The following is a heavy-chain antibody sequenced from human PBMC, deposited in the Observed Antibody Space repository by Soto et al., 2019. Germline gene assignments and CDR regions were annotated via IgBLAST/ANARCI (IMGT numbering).Heavy chain of an antibody. CDR2: IIPIFGTA. Sequence: SVKVSCKASGGTFSSYAISWVRQAPGQGLEWMGGIIPIFGTANYAQKFQGRGTITAGKSTSTAYMELSSLRSEDTSLYYCPRPRRGFWSRYYSKYYFAYWGQGTRATASP. CDR1: GGTFSSYA. J-gene: IGHJ4*02. CDR3: PRPRRGFWSRYYSKYYFAY. V-gene: IGHV1-69*06. D-gene: IGHD3-3*01.